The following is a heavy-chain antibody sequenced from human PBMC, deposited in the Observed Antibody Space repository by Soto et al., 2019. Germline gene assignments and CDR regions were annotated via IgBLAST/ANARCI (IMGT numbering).Heavy chain of an antibody. V-gene: IGHV1-2*02. J-gene: IGHJ4*02. CDR1: GYSFTGHY. CDR3: GRGRSGQIVVFY. Sequence: ASVKVSCKASGYSFTGHYIHWVRQAPEQGPEWMGVIGPESGATRYAQKFQGRVTMTMDTSITTVYMELNNLRPDDTAIYYCGRGRSGQIVVFYWGQGTPVTVSS. CDR2: IGPESGAT. D-gene: IGHD1-26*01.